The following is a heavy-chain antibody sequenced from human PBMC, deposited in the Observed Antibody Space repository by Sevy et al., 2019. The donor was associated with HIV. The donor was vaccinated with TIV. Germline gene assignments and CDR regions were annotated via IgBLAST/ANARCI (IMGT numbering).Heavy chain of an antibody. CDR1: GFTFSNYG. CDR3: ASLGGYGDYVYHYNGIDV. D-gene: IGHD4-17*01. J-gene: IGHJ6*02. Sequence: GGSLRLSCAASGFTFSNYGMHWVRQAPGKGLEWVAVIWYDGSNEYYGGSVKGRFTISRDDSKNTVYLQMDSLRAEGTAVYYCASLGGYGDYVYHYNGIDVWGQGTTVTVSS. V-gene: IGHV3-33*01. CDR2: IWYDGSNE.